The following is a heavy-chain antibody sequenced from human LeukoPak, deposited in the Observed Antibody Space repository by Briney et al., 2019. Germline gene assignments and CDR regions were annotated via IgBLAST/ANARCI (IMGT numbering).Heavy chain of an antibody. D-gene: IGHD6-13*01. Sequence: PGGPLRLPCEASGLTFDVYAMHWVRKAPGKGLEWVQGISWNSGSIGYADPVKGRFTISRDNAKNSLYLQMNSLRAEDTALYYCAKAQYSSSSEYFQHWGQGTLVTVSS. V-gene: IGHV3-9*01. CDR2: ISWNSGSI. J-gene: IGHJ1*01. CDR1: GLTFDVYA. CDR3: AKAQYSSSSEYFQH.